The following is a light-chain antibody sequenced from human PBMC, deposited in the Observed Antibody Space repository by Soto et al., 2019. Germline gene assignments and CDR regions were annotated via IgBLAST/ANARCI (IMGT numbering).Light chain of an antibody. CDR2: GTS. J-gene: IGKJ1*01. V-gene: IGKV3D-15*01. CDR1: QSVGSSY. CDR3: QQYNNWPRT. Sequence: EIVMTQSPATLSVSPGERATLSCRASQSVGSSYLAWYQQKPGQAPRVLIYGTSSRATGIPDRFSGSGSGTDFTLTISSLQSEDFAVYYCQQYNNWPRTFGQGTKVDIK.